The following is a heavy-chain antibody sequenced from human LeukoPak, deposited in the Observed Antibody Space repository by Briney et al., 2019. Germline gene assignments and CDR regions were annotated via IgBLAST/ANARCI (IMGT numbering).Heavy chain of an antibody. J-gene: IGHJ4*02. Sequence: GGSLRLSCASSGFTFSSYWMTWVRQAPGKGLEWVASIKQDGSEKYYVDSVKGRFTISRDNAKNSLYLQMNSLRAEDTAVYYCARGHLRGYSYGLQYWGQGTLVTVSS. CDR1: GFTFSSYW. CDR3: ARGHLRGYSYGLQY. D-gene: IGHD5-18*01. V-gene: IGHV3-7*01. CDR2: IKQDGSEK.